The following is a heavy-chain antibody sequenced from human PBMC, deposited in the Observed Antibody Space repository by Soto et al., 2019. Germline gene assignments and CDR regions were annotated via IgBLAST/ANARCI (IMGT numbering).Heavy chain of an antibody. CDR3: ARVQNSPGYNYFAMDV. Sequence: GGSPRLSCAASEFIFSDHYMDWVRQAPGKGLEWVGRIRKKANSYTTQYAASVEGRFSISRDDSKNLLDVQMNSLKIEDTAVYFCARVQNSPGYNYFAMDVWGQGTTVTVSS. V-gene: IGHV3-72*01. J-gene: IGHJ6*02. CDR1: EFIFSDHY. CDR2: IRKKANSYTT.